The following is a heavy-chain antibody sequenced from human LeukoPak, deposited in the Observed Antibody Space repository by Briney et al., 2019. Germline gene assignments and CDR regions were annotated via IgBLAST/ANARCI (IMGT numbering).Heavy chain of an antibody. CDR3: AKKWELSY. V-gene: IGHV3-30*18. CDR1: GFTFSSYG. J-gene: IGHJ4*02. D-gene: IGHD1-26*01. CDR2: ISYDGSNK. Sequence: GRSLRLSCAASGFTFSSYGMHWVRQAPGKGLEWVAVISYDGSNKYYADSVKGRFTISRDNSKNTLYLQMNSLRAEDTAVYYCAKKWELSYWGQGTLVTVSS.